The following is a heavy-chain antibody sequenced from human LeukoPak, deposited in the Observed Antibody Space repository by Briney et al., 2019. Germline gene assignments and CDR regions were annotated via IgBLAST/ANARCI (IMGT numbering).Heavy chain of an antibody. CDR3: ARLYIGGYSRSTNYSWFDP. J-gene: IGHJ5*02. CDR2: INHSGST. CDR1: GVSFSGYY. D-gene: IGHD6-13*01. V-gene: IGHV4-34*01. Sequence: SETLSLTCAVYGVSFSGYYWSWIRQPPGKGLEWIGEINHSGSTNYNPSIKSRVTRSVDTSKNQFSLSLTSVTAADTAVYYCARLYIGGYSRSTNYSWFDPWGQGTLVTVSS.